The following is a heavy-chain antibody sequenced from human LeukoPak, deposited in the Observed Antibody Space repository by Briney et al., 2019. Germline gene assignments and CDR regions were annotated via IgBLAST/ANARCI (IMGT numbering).Heavy chain of an antibody. Sequence: GGSLRLSCAASGFTFTNYAMSWVRQAPGKGLEWVSATSGGGDSTNYADSLKGRFTISRDNSKNTLYLQMNSLRAEDTAIYYCAKAYSSGWNYFDHWGQGTPVAVSS. CDR1: GFTFTNYA. J-gene: IGHJ4*02. CDR2: TSGGGDST. CDR3: AKAYSSGWNYFDH. D-gene: IGHD6-19*01. V-gene: IGHV3-23*01.